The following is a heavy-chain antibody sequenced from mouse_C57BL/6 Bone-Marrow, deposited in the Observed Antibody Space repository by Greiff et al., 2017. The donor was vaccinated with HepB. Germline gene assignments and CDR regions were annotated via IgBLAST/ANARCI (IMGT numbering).Heavy chain of an antibody. J-gene: IGHJ1*03. Sequence: VQLVESGAELVRPGTSVKVSCKASGYAFTNYLIEWVKQRPGQGLEWIGVINPGSGGTNYNEKFKGKATLTADKSSSTAYMQLSSLTSEDSAVYFCAREKLSYWYFDVWGTGTTVTVSS. CDR2: INPGSGGT. D-gene: IGHD1-1*02. V-gene: IGHV1-54*01. CDR3: AREKLSYWYFDV. CDR1: GYAFTNYL.